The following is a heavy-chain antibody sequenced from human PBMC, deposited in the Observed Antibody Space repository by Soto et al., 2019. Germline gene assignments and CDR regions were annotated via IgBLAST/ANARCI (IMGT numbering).Heavy chain of an antibody. CDR2: IYYSGST. J-gene: IGHJ4*02. Sequence: SETLSLTCTVSGGSISSGGYYWSWIRQHPGKGLEWIGYIYYSGSTYYNPSLKSRVTISVDTSKNQFSLKLSSVTAADTAVYYCARESITMVRGVPPPIDYWGQGTLVTVSS. CDR1: GGSISSGGYY. D-gene: IGHD3-10*01. CDR3: ARESITMVRGVPPPIDY. V-gene: IGHV4-31*03.